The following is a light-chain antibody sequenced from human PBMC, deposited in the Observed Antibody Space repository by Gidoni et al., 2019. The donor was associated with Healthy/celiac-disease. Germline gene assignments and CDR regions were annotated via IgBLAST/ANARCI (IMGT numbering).Light chain of an antibody. Sequence: EIVLTQSPGTLSLSPGESATLSCRASQSVSSSYLAWYQQKHGQAPRLLIYGASSRATGIPDRFSGSGSGTDFTLTISRLEPEDCAVYYCQQYGSSLFTFGPGTKVDIK. CDR2: GAS. CDR3: QQYGSSLFT. CDR1: QSVSSSY. J-gene: IGKJ3*01. V-gene: IGKV3-20*01.